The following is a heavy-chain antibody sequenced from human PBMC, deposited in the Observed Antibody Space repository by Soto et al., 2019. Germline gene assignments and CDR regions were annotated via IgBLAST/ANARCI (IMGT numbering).Heavy chain of an antibody. Sequence: GGSLRLSCAASGFTFSSYWMHWVRQAPGKGLVWVSRINSDGSSTSYADSVKGRFTISRDNAKNTLYLQMNSLRAEDTAVYYCARAKSIAARRPYYYYMDVWGKGTTVTVSS. CDR1: GFTFSSYW. CDR2: INSDGSST. V-gene: IGHV3-74*01. CDR3: ARAKSIAARRPYYYYMDV. J-gene: IGHJ6*03. D-gene: IGHD6-6*01.